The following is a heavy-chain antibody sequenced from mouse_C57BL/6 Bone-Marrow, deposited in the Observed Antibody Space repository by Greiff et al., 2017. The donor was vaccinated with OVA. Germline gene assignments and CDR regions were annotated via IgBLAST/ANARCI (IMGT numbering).Heavy chain of an antibody. CDR2: IYPGSGNT. Sequence: VQGVESGAELVRPGASVKLSCKASGYTFTDYYINWVKQRPGQGLEWIARIYPGSGNTYYNEKFKGKATLTAEKSSSTAYMQLSSLTSEDSAVYFCARDYYYGSSYGYFDVWGTGTTVTVSS. V-gene: IGHV1-76*01. D-gene: IGHD1-1*01. CDR3: ARDYYYGSSYGYFDV. CDR1: GYTFTDYY. J-gene: IGHJ1*03.